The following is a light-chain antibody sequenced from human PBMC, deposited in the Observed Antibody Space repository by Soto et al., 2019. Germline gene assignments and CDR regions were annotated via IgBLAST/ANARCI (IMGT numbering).Light chain of an antibody. CDR1: SSDVGSYNL. J-gene: IGLJ1*01. CDR3: CSYAGSSTYV. Sequence: QSVLTQPASVSGSPGKSITISCTGTSSDVGSYNLVSWYQQHPGKAPKLMIYEGSKRPSGVSNRFSGSKSGNTASLTISGRQAEDEADYYCCSYAGSSTYVFGTGTKLTVL. CDR2: EGS. V-gene: IGLV2-23*01.